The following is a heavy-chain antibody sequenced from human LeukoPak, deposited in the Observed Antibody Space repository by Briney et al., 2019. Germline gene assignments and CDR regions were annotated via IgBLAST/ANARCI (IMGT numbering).Heavy chain of an antibody. J-gene: IGHJ4*02. Sequence: GGSLRLSCVASGFTFSGYWMTWVRQPPGKGLEWVAIIKQDGSEKYYVNSVKGRFTISRDNAKNSLYLQLNILRAEDTAVYYCAREVTPYYWGQGTLVTVSS. CDR2: IKQDGSEK. D-gene: IGHD2-21*02. V-gene: IGHV3-7*01. CDR1: GFTFSGYW. CDR3: AREVTPYY.